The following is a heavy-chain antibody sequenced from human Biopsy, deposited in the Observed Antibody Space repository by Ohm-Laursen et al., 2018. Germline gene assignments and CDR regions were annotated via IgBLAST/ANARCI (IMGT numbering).Heavy chain of an antibody. V-gene: IGHV3-30*03. Sequence: SSLRLSCAASGFTFTSYAMHWVRQAPGTGLEWVAVISYDGSGEYYADSLQGRFIISRDNPKNTVDLQMNSLRAEDTAVYFCARDGKRWDYSTYFSWHFDLWGRGTLVTVSS. CDR2: ISYDGSGE. CDR1: GFTFTSYA. D-gene: IGHD4-11*01. J-gene: IGHJ2*01. CDR3: ARDGKRWDYSTYFSWHFDL.